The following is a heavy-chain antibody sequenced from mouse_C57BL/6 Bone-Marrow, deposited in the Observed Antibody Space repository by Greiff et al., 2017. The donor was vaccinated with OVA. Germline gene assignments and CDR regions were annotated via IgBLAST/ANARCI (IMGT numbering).Heavy chain of an antibody. V-gene: IGHV1-82*01. D-gene: IGHD1-1*01. J-gene: IGHJ3*01. CDR1: GYEFSSSW. CDR3: ARYYYGSSSPWFAY. Sequence: QVQLQQSGPELVKPGASVKISCKASGYEFSSSWMNWVKQRPGKGLEWIGRIYPGDGDTNYNGKFKGKATLTADKSSSTAYMQLSSLTSEDSAVYFCARYYYGSSSPWFAYWGQGTLVTVSA. CDR2: IYPGDGDT.